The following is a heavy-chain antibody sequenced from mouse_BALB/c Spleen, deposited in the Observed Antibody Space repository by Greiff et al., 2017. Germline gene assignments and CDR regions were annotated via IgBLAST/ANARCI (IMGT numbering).Heavy chain of an antibody. CDR2: IWAGGST. V-gene: IGHV2-9*02. D-gene: IGHD2-14*01. J-gene: IGHJ3*01. CDR3: ARESPSYYRYDGFAY. Sequence: VKLMESGPGLVAPSQSLSITCTVSGFSLTSYGVHWVRQPPGKGLEWLGVIWAGGSTNYNSALMSRLSISKDNSKSQVFLKMNSLQTDDTAMYYCARESPSYYRYDGFAYWGQGTLVTVSA. CDR1: GFSLTSYG.